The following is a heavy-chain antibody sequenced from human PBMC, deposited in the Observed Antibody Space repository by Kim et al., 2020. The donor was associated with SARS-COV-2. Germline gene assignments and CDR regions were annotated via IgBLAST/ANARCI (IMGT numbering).Heavy chain of an antibody. V-gene: IGHV3-15*01. CDR3: TPLLRYFDWLAVKDYYHGMDV. D-gene: IGHD3-9*01. CDR1: GFTFSNAW. CDR2: IKSKTDGRTT. J-gene: IGHJ6*04. Sequence: GGSLRLSCAASGFTFSNAWMSWVRQAPGKGLEWVCRIKSKTDGRTTDYAAPVKGRFPISRDDSKNTLYLQINSLKTEDTAVYYCTPLLRYFDWLAVKDYYHGMDVWRKGTTLTVP.